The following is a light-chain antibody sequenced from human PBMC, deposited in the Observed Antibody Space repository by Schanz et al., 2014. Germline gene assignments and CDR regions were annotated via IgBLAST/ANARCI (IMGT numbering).Light chain of an antibody. J-gene: IGKJ4*01. CDR1: QSVSSSY. V-gene: IGKV3-20*01. Sequence: EIVLTQSPGTLSLSPGEGATLSCRASQSVSSSYLTWYQQKPGQAPRLLIYGASSRATGIPDRFSGSGSGTDFTLTISRLEPEDFAVYYCQQYASSPFTFGGGTKVEIK. CDR3: QQYASSPFT. CDR2: GAS.